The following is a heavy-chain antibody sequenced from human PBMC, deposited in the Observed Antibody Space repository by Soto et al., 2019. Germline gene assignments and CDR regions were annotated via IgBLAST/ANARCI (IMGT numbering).Heavy chain of an antibody. CDR2: ISSSSFSI. CDR3: ARNESSNIYGMDV. CDR1: GFTFSSYS. Sequence: VGSLRLSCAASGFTFSSYSMNWVRQAPGKGLEWVSSISSSSFSINYADSVKGRFSISRDNAQNSLHLQMNNLRAEDTAVYYCARNESSNIYGMDVWGQGTTVTVSS. V-gene: IGHV3-21*01. J-gene: IGHJ6*02. D-gene: IGHD6-6*01.